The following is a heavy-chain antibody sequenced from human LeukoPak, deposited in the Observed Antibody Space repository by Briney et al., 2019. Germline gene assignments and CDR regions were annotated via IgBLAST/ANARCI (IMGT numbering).Heavy chain of an antibody. Sequence: SETLSLTCTVSGGSISTYYWSWIRQHPGKGLEWIGYIYYSGSTYYNPSLKSRVTISVDTSKNQFSLKLSSVTAADTAVYYCARAPGNTNYYYYGMDVWGQGTTVTVSS. V-gene: IGHV4-59*06. D-gene: IGHD4-23*01. CDR1: GGSISTYY. CDR2: IYYSGST. J-gene: IGHJ6*02. CDR3: ARAPGNTNYYYYGMDV.